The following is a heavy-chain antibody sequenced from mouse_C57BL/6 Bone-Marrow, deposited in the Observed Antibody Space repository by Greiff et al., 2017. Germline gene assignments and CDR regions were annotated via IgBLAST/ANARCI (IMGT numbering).Heavy chain of an antibody. CDR1: GYTFTTYP. V-gene: IGHV1-47*01. D-gene: IGHD1-1*02. CDR2: FHPYNDDT. CDR3: ARGGNNGGYYFDY. J-gene: IGHJ2*01. Sequence: VQLQQSGAELVKPGASVKMSCKASGYTFTTYPFEWMKQNHGKSLQWIGNFHPYNDDTKYNEKFKGKATLTVEKSSSTVYLELSRLTSDDSAVYYCARGGNNGGYYFDYWGQGTTLTVSS.